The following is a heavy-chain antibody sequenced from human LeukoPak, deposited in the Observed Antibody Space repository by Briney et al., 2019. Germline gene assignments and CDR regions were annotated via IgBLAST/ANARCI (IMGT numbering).Heavy chain of an antibody. CDR2: ISGSGGST. Sequence: GGSLRLSCAASGFTFSSYAMSWVRQAPGKGLEWVSAISGSGGSTYYADSVKGRFTISRDNSKNSLYLQMNSLRTEDTALYYCAKGPAMVTFFYFDYWGQGTLVTVSS. J-gene: IGHJ4*02. D-gene: IGHD5-18*01. CDR1: GFTFSSYA. V-gene: IGHV3-23*01. CDR3: AKGPAMVTFFYFDY.